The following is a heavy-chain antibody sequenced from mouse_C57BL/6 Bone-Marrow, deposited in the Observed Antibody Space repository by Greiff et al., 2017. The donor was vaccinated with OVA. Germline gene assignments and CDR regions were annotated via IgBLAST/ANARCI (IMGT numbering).Heavy chain of an antibody. V-gene: IGHV1-66*01. CDR2: IYPGSGNT. CDR1: GYSFTSYY. J-gene: IGHJ4*01. Sequence: QVQLQQSGPELVKPGASVKISCKASGYSFTSYYIHWVKQRPGQGLEWIGWIYPGSGNTKYTEKFKGKATLTADTSSSTAYMQLSSLTSEDSAVYYCAKGVPYAMDYWGQGTSVTVSS. CDR3: AKGVPYAMDY.